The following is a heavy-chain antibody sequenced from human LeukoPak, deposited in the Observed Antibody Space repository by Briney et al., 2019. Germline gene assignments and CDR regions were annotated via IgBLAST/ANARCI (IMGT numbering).Heavy chain of an antibody. D-gene: IGHD1-7*01. CDR1: GFTFSSYG. CDR2: IWYDGSNK. CDR3: ANDLNWNSHGMDV. J-gene: IGHJ6*02. V-gene: IGHV3-33*06. Sequence: GGSLRLSCAASGFTFSSYGMHWVRQAPGKGPEWVAVIWYDGSNKYYADSVKGRFTISRDNSKNTLYLQMNSLRAEDTAVYYCANDLNWNSHGMDVWGQGTTVTVSS.